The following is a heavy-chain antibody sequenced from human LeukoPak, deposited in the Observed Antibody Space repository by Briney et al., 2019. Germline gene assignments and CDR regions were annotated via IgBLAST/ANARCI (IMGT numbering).Heavy chain of an antibody. J-gene: IGHJ4*02. CDR1: GFTFSNAW. CDR3: TTGYIVGATGPDY. CDR2: IKSKTDGGTT. V-gene: IGHV3-15*01. Sequence: GGSPRLSCAASGFTFSNAWMSWVRQAPGKGLEWVGRIKSKTDGGTTDYAAPVKGRFTISRDDSKNTLYLQMNSLKTEDTAVYYCTTGYIVGATGPDYWGQGTLVTVSS. D-gene: IGHD1-26*01.